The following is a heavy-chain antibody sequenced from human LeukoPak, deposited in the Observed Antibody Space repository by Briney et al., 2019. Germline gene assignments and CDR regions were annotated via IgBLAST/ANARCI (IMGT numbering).Heavy chain of an antibody. J-gene: IGHJ6*02. D-gene: IGHD6-13*01. CDR2: ISYDGSNK. V-gene: IGHV3-30*18. CDR1: GFTFSSYG. CDR3: ANLPTRIAAVAEPFYYYYGMDV. Sequence: PGRSLRLSCAASGFTFSSYGMHWVRQAPGKGLKWVAVISYDGSNKYYADSVKGQFTISRDNSKNTLYLQMNSLRAEDTAVYYCANLPTRIAAVAEPFYYYYGMDVWGQGTTVTVSS.